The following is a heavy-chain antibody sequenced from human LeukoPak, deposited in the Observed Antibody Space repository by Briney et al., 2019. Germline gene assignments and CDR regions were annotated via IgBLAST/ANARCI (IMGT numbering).Heavy chain of an antibody. J-gene: IGHJ3*02. D-gene: IGHD5-24*01. CDR3: ARVRDGYNDAYDI. V-gene: IGHV1-46*01. CDR2: INPSGGST. CDR1: GVTFSTYA. Sequence: GASVKVSCKASGVTFSTYAISWVRQAPGQGLEWMGIINPSGGSTNYAQNFQARVTMTRDTSTSTVYMELSSLRSEDTAVYYCARVRDGYNDAYDIWGQGTMVTVPS.